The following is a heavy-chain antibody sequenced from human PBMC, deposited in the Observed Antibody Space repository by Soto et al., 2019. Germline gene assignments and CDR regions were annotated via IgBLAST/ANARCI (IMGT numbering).Heavy chain of an antibody. J-gene: IGHJ5*01. CDR2: MSPKTANT. V-gene: IGHV1-8*01. CDR3: TGGPPNWGFDS. CDR1: GYTFPSFE. Sequence: ASVKVPCKASGYTFPSFEINWVRKTAGQGLEWMGWMSPKTANTGYAQKFQDRVTMTRSTSISTAYMELSSLTSEDTAVYYCTGGPPNWGFDSWGQGTPVTVSS. D-gene: IGHD7-27*01.